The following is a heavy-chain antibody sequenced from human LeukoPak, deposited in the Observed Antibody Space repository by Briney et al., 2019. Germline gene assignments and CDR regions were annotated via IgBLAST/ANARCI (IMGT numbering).Heavy chain of an antibody. CDR2: ISHSADT. J-gene: IGHJ4*02. CDR3: ARLGRYCSGSTCYPTNFGN. D-gene: IGHD2-15*01. Sequence: SETLSLTCVVSGYSISSGYYWGWIRQPPGKGLEWIGSISHSADTYYNPSLRSRVTISEDTSKNQFSLNLSSVMAADTAVYYCARLGRYCSGSTCYPTNFGNWGQGTLVTVSS. V-gene: IGHV4-38-2*01. CDR1: GYSISSGYY.